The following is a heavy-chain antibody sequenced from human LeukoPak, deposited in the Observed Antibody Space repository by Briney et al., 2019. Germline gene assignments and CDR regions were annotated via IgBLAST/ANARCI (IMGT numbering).Heavy chain of an antibody. CDR2: IYPGESET. Sequence: GESLKISCKGSGYTFTSYWIGWVRQMPGTGLEWVGIIYPGESETTYSPSFQGQVTISADKSISTACLQWDSLKASDTAMYYCTRKTSGYYLHWYFDLWGRGTLVTVSS. CDR3: TRKTSGYYLHWYFDL. D-gene: IGHD3-22*01. V-gene: IGHV5-51*01. CDR1: GYTFTSYW. J-gene: IGHJ2*01.